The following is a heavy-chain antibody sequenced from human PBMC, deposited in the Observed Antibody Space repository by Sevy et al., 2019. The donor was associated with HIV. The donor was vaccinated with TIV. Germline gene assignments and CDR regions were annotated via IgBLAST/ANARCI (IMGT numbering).Heavy chain of an antibody. CDR2: IKQDMSEK. V-gene: IGHV3-7*01. CDR1: GFTFSSYW. Sequence: GGSLRLSCAASGFTFSSYWMTWVRQAPGKGLEWVANIKQDMSEKYYADSVKGRFTISRDNTRNSLYLQMESLRAEDTAVYYCARAQQVAMLVVIGGLYFDFWGQGTLVTVSS. CDR3: ARAQQVAMLVVIGGLYFDF. J-gene: IGHJ4*02. D-gene: IGHD3-22*01.